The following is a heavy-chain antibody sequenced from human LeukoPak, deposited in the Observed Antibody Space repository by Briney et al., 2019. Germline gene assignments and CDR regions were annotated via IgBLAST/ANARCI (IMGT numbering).Heavy chain of an antibody. Sequence: GRSLRLSCAASGFTFSSYGMHWVRQAPGKGLEWVSAISGSGGSTYYADSVKGRFTISRDNSKNTLYLQMNSLRAEDTAVYYCAKHSTGVECWGRGTLVTVSS. CDR2: ISGSGGST. V-gene: IGHV3-23*01. J-gene: IGHJ2*01. CDR3: AKHSTGVEC. CDR1: GFTFSSYG. D-gene: IGHD3-10*01.